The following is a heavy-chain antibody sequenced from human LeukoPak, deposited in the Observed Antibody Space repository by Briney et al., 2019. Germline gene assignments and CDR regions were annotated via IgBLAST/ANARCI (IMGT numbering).Heavy chain of an antibody. CDR2: IIGGADST. CDR1: GLTFSSYA. Sequence: GGSLRLSCVASGLTFSSYAMSWVRQAPGKGLEWVSAIIGGADSTYYADSVKGRFTISRDNSKNTLFLQMNSLRVEDTAVYYCAKWGAQSGNYRVVDCWGRGTLVTVSS. V-gene: IGHV3-23*01. CDR3: AKWGAQSGNYRVVDC. J-gene: IGHJ4*02. D-gene: IGHD3-10*01.